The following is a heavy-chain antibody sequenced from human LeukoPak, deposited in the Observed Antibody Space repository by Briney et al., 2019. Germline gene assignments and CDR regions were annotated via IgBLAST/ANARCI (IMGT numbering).Heavy chain of an antibody. Sequence: SETLSLTCTVSGGSISTYYWSWIRQPPGKGLEWIGYIYHSGSTNYNPSLRSRVTISVDTSKNQFSLKLSSVTAADTAVYYCARNRWELLGDYFDYWGQGTLVTVSS. CDR2: IYHSGST. V-gene: IGHV4-59*12. CDR1: GGSISTYY. D-gene: IGHD1-26*01. CDR3: ARNRWELLGDYFDY. J-gene: IGHJ4*02.